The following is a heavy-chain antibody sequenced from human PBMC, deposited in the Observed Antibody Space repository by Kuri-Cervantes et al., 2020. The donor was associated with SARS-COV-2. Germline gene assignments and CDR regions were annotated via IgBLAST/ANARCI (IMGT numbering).Heavy chain of an antibody. D-gene: IGHD2-2*01. J-gene: IGHJ4*02. CDR1: GGTFSSYA. Sequence: SVKVSCKASGGTFSSYAISWVRQAPGQGLEWMGRIIPIFGTANYAQKFQGRVTIIADEPTSTAYMELSSLRSEDTAVYYCARASVVPAAYPTFDYWGQGTLVTVSS. V-gene: IGHV1-69*13. CDR3: ARASVVPAAYPTFDY. CDR2: IIPIFGTA.